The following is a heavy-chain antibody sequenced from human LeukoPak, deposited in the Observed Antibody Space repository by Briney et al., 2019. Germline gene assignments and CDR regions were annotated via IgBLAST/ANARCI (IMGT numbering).Heavy chain of an antibody. V-gene: IGHV5-51*01. Sequence: GESLQISCKGSGYSFTSYWIGWVRQLPGKGLEWMGIIYPGDSDTRYSPSFQGQVTISADKSISTAYLQWSSLKASDTAMYYCARQWYYYDSSGAPFDYWGQGTLVTVSS. CDR1: GYSFTSYW. J-gene: IGHJ4*02. CDR3: ARQWYYYDSSGAPFDY. D-gene: IGHD3-22*01. CDR2: IYPGDSDT.